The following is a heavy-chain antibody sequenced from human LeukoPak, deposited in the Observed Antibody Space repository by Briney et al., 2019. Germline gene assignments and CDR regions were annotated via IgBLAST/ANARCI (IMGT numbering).Heavy chain of an antibody. CDR1: GFTFSSYW. CDR2: INSDGSST. D-gene: IGHD2-21*02. V-gene: IGHV3-74*01. Sequence: GGSLRLSCAASGFTFSSYWMHWVRHAPGKGLVWVSRINSDGSSTIYADSVKGRFTISRDNAKNTLYLQMNSLRAEDTAVYYCARESGVVVTATYFDYWGQGTLVTVSS. J-gene: IGHJ4*02. CDR3: ARESGVVVTATYFDY.